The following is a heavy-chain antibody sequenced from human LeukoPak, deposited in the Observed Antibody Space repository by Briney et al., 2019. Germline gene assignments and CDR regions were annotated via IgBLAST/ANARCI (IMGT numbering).Heavy chain of an antibody. CDR3: ARGSMITFGGVGYFDY. J-gene: IGHJ4*02. CDR2: INHSGST. V-gene: IGHV4-34*01. D-gene: IGHD3-16*01. CDR1: GGSFSGYY. Sequence: SETLSLTCAVYGGSFSGYYWSWIRQPPGKGLEWIGEINHSGSTNYNPSLKSRVTISVDTSKNQFSLKLSSVTAADTAVYYCARGSMITFGGVGYFDYWGQGTLVTVSS.